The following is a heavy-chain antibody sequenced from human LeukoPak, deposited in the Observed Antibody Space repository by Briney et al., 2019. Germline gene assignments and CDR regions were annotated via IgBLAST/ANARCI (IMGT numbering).Heavy chain of an antibody. CDR2: IYTSEST. CDR1: GVPISSYY. V-gene: IGHV4-4*09. D-gene: IGHD3-22*01. J-gene: IGHJ4*02. Sequence: PSETLSLTCSVSGVPISSYYWSWIRQPPGKGLEGIGYIYTSESTHYNPSLKSRVTISVNTSKNQFSMKLSSVTAADTAVYYCARGGGSSGYYYDYWGQGTLVTVSS. CDR3: ARGGGSSGYYYDY.